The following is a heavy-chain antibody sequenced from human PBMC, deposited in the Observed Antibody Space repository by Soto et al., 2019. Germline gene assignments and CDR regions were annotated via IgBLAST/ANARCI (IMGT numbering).Heavy chain of an antibody. J-gene: IGHJ3*02. CDR1: GYTFTGYY. V-gene: IGHV1-2*04. CDR2: INPNSGGT. D-gene: IGHD3-10*01. CDR3: ARGITMVRGVLLDAFDI. Sequence: QVQLVQSGAEVKKPGASVKVSCKASGYTFTGYYMHWVRQAPGQGLEWMGWINPNSGGTNYAQKFQSWVTMTRDTSTSTAYMELSRLRSDDTAVYYCARGITMVRGVLLDAFDIWGQGTMVTVSS.